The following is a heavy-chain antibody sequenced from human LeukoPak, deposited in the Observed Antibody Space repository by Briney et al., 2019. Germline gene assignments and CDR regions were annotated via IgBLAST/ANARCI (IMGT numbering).Heavy chain of an antibody. CDR1: GGSISSGSYY. V-gene: IGHV4-61*02. Sequence: SQTLSLTCTVSGGSISSGSYYWSWIRQPAGKGLEWIGRIYTSGSTNYNPSLKSRVTISVDTSKNQFSLKLSSVTAADTAVYYCARDRRICSSTSCPTNYYYYYMDVWGKGTTVTVSS. CDR2: IYTSGST. J-gene: IGHJ6*03. D-gene: IGHD2-2*01. CDR3: ARDRRICSSTSCPTNYYYYYMDV.